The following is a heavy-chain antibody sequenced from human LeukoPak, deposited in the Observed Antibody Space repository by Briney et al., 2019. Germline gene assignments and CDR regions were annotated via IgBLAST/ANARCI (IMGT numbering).Heavy chain of an antibody. Sequence: GGSLRLSCTASGFTFDNFAMHWVRQAPGKGLEWVAVIFYDGTIYYYADSVKGRFTISRDNSKNTLYLQMRSLRPDDTAVYYCARDPTRTYSSSWGYFDYWGQGTLVTVSS. CDR3: ARDPTRTYSSSWGYFDY. CDR2: IFYDGTIY. CDR1: GFTFDNFA. D-gene: IGHD6-6*01. V-gene: IGHV3-30*04. J-gene: IGHJ4*02.